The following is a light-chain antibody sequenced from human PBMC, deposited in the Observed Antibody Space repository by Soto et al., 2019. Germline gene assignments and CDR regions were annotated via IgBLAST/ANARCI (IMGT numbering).Light chain of an antibody. J-gene: IGKJ4*01. V-gene: IGKV3-15*01. CDR3: RQYNDWPRRLT. CDR1: QSLSSN. CDR2: GAS. Sequence: EIVMTQSPATLSVSPGERATLSCRASQSLSSNLAWYQQKPGQAPRLLIYGASTRATGIPARFSGSGSGTEFTLTISSLQSEDFAVYYCRQYNDWPRRLTFGGGTKVDIK.